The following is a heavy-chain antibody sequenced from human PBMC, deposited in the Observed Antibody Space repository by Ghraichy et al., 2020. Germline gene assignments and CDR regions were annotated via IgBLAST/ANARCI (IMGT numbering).Heavy chain of an antibody. Sequence: SETLSLTCTVLGGSISNYYWSWIRQPPGKRLEWIGYVYYTGSTNYNPSLKSRVTISVDTSKNQFSLKLTSVTAADTAVYYCARGRTPEYWGQGTLVTVSS. J-gene: IGHJ4*02. CDR1: GGSISNYY. V-gene: IGHV4-59*01. CDR3: ARGRTPEY. CDR2: VYYTGST. D-gene: IGHD1-14*01.